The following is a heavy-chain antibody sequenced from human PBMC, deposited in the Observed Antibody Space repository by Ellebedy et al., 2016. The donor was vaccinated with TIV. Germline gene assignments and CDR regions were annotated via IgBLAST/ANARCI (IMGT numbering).Heavy chain of an antibody. D-gene: IGHD3-16*02. CDR1: GYTFTSYA. V-gene: IGHV1-3*01. CDR3: ARDQGDDYVWGSYLDY. CDR2: INAGTANT. J-gene: IGHJ4*02. Sequence: AASVKVSCKASGYTFTSYAMHWVRQAPGHRLEWMGWINAGTANTKYSQKFQGRVTITRDTSASTAYMELRSLRSDDTAVYYCARDQGDDYVWGSYLDYWGQGTLVTVSS.